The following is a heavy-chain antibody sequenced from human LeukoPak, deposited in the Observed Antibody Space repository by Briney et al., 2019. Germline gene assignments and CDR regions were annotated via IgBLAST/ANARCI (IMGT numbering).Heavy chain of an antibody. J-gene: IGHJ4*02. CDR1: GFSVSDYS. D-gene: IGHD3-16*01. V-gene: IGHV3-11*05. Sequence: GGSLRLSCAASGFSVSDYSISWIRQSPGKGLEWISYVTSGSGSTNYADSVKGRFTISRDNAKNSVALQLDGLRADDTPVYFCTRERRGSYYAFESWGQGTLVTVSS. CDR2: VTSGSGST. CDR3: TRERRGSYYAFES.